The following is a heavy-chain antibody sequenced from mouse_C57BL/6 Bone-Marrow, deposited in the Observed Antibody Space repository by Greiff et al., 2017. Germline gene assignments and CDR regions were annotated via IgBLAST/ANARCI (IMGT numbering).Heavy chain of an antibody. CDR2: IYPGSGNT. CDR1: GYTFTDYY. CDR3: AREGGGYNGNSFAY. Sequence: VQLQQSGAELVRPGASVKLSCKASGYTFTDYYINWVKQRPGQGLEWIARIYPGSGNTYYNEKFQGKATMNAEKSSSTAYMHRGSLTSEDTAVYFCAREGGGYNGNSFAYWGQGTLVTVTA. J-gene: IGHJ3*01. D-gene: IGHD2-1*01. V-gene: IGHV1-76*01.